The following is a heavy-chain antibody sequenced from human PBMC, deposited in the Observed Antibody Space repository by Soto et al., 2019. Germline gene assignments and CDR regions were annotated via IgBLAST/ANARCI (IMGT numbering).Heavy chain of an antibody. CDR3: TRGDY. V-gene: IGHV4-31*03. Sequence: QVQLQESGPGLVKPSQTLSLTCTVSGDSMTTVCYYWTWIRQHPGQGLEWIGFISYSGRTYYSSSLKGRVAISADTSKNQFSLKLNSVTAADTAVYYCTRGDYWGQGTLVTVSS. J-gene: IGHJ4*02. CDR1: GDSMTTVCYY. CDR2: ISYSGRT.